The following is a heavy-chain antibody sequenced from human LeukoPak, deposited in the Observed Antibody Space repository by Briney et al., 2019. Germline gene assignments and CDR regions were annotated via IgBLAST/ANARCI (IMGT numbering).Heavy chain of an antibody. D-gene: IGHD2-21*02. CDR1: GYTFTTYV. J-gene: IGHJ4*01. Sequence: ASVKVSCKASGYTFTTYVLNCVRQAPGQGFEWMGFINTYTRNPTYAQGFTGRFVFSLDTSVSTAYLQISNLKAEDTAVCYCARQVGTASSHDFGHWGHGTLVTVSS. V-gene: IGHV7-4-1*02. CDR3: ARQVGTASSHDFGH. CDR2: INTYTRNP.